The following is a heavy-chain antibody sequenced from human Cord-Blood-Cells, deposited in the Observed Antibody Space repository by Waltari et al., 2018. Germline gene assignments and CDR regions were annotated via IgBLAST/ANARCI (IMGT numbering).Heavy chain of an antibody. CDR3: ARPGNDYGDYGYYFDY. V-gene: IGHV4-34*01. CDR1: GGSFSGYY. Sequence: QVQLQQWGAGLLKPSETLSLTCAVYGGSFSGYYWSWIRQPPGKGLEWIGEINHSGSTNYTPSLKSRVTISVDTSKNQFSLKLSSVTAADTAVYYCARPGNDYGDYGYYFDYCGQGTLVTVSS. CDR2: INHSGST. J-gene: IGHJ4*02. D-gene: IGHD4-17*01.